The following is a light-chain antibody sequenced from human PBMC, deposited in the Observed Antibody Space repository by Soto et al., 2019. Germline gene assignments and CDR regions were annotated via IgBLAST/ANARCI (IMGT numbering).Light chain of an antibody. CDR2: ATS. CDR1: QSVSSTY. V-gene: IGKV3-20*01. J-gene: IGKJ1*01. CDR3: QQYSSSLWT. Sequence: EIVLTQSPGTLSLSPGERASLSCRASQSVSSTYLAWYQQKTGQAPRLLIYATSTRATGIPDRFSGSGSGTDFTLTISRLEPEDFAVYYCQQYSSSLWTFGQGTKVEIK.